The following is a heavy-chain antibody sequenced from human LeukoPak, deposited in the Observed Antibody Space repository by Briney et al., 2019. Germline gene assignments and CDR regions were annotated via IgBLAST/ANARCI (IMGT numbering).Heavy chain of an antibody. D-gene: IGHD6-6*01. J-gene: IGHJ5*02. V-gene: IGHV4-34*01. CDR3: ARGYSSSSGFDP. CDR2: INHSGST. Sequence: SETLSLTCAVYGGSFSGYYWSWIRQPPGKGLEWIGEINHSGSTNYNPSLKSRVTISVDTSKNQFSLKLSSVTAADTAVYYCARGYSSSSGFDPWGQGTLVTVSS. CDR1: GGSFSGYY.